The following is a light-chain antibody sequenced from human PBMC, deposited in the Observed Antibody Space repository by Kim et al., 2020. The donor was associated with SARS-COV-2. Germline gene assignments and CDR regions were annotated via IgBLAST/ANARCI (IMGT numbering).Light chain of an antibody. CDR2: YDS. V-gene: IGLV3-21*04. CDR3: QVWVSRSDHPLL. CDR1: NIGSKS. Sequence: SYELTQPPSVSVAPGKTARITCGGNNIGSKSVYWYQQKPGQAPVLVIYYDSDRPSGIPERISGSNSGNTATLTTSRVEAGDEADYYCQVWVSRSDHPLLFGGGTQLTVL. J-gene: IGLJ3*02.